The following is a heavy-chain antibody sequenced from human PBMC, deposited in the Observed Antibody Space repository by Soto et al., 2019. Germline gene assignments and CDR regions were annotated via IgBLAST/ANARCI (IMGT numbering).Heavy chain of an antibody. J-gene: IGHJ4*02. D-gene: IGHD2-2*01. V-gene: IGHV5-51*01. CDR3: AKHEGYCSSTTCSNFDY. CDR1: GFTFTSYW. Sequence: PGESLKISCKASGFTFTSYWIAWVRQMPGKGLEWMGIIHPGDSDTSYSPSFQGQVTISADKSINTAYLQWSSLKASDTAMYYCAKHEGYCSSTTCSNFDYWGQGTLVTVSS. CDR2: IHPGDSDT.